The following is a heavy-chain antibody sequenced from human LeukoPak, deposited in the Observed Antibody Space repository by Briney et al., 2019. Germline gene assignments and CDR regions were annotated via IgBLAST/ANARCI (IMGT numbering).Heavy chain of an antibody. J-gene: IGHJ3*02. CDR1: GGSISSYY. Sequence: SETLSLTCTVSGGSISSYYWSWIRQPARKGLEWIGRIYTSGSANYNPSLNSLVTMSVDTSKNQFPLKLSSVTAADPAVYYCAREDYYGRLLIWGQGTMVTVSS. CDR3: AREDYYGRLLI. D-gene: IGHD3-10*01. V-gene: IGHV4-4*07. CDR2: IYTSGSA.